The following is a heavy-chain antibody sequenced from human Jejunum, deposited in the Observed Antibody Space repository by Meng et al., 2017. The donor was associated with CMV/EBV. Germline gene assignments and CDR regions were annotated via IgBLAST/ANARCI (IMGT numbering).Heavy chain of an antibody. CDR1: GFTFSGYW. J-gene: IGHJ6*02. D-gene: IGHD5-18*01. CDR3: AKDLQHYYAMDV. CDR2: IKQDGGER. V-gene: IGHV3-7*01. Sequence: AASGFTFSGYWMSWVRQVPGKGLGWVANIKQDGGERNYVGSVKGRLTISRNNARNSLFLQMDGLRAEDTAVYYCAKDLQHYYAMDVWGQGTTVTVSS.